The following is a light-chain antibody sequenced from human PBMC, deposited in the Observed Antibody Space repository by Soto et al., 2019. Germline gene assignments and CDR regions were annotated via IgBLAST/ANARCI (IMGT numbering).Light chain of an antibody. J-gene: IGLJ3*02. V-gene: IGLV1-47*01. CDR3: AAWDDGLSVGM. CDR2: GNH. CDR1: SSNIGSNY. Sequence: QSVLTQPPSASGTPGQRVTISCSGSSSNIGSNYVYWHQQLPGTAPKLLIYGNHQRPSGVPDRFSGSKSGTSASLAISGLRSEDEADYYCAAWDDGLSVGMFGGGTKLTVL.